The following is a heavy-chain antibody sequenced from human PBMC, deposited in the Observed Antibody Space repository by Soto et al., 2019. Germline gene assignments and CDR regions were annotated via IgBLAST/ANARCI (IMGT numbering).Heavy chain of an antibody. J-gene: IGHJ6*02. Sequence: SETLSLTCSVSGGSIRSSGFYWGWVRQPPGKGLEWIGSLSYTGSPSYNPPLKNRVTISGDMSKNQFSLKLSSVTAADTAVYYCARASSQYDFWSGYYRLDYYGMDVWGQGTTVTVSS. V-gene: IGHV4-39*01. CDR2: LSYTGSP. CDR3: ARASSQYDFWSGYYRLDYYGMDV. D-gene: IGHD3-3*01. CDR1: GGSIRSSGFY.